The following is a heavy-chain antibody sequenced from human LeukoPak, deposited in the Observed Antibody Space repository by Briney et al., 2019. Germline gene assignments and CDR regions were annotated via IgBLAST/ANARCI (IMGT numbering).Heavy chain of an antibody. CDR3: ARDREIAVAGRGADY. CDR1: GYTFTGYY. CDR2: INPDSGGT. Sequence: GASVKVSCKASGYTFTGYYMHWVRQAPGQGLEWMGWINPDSGGTNYAQKFQGRVTMTRDTSISTAYMELSRLRSDDTAVYYCARDREIAVAGRGADYWGQGTLVTVSS. D-gene: IGHD6-19*01. J-gene: IGHJ4*02. V-gene: IGHV1-2*02.